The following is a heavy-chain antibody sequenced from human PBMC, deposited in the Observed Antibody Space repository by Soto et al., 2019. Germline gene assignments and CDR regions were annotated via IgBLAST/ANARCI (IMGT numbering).Heavy chain of an antibody. CDR1: GGSISSSSYS. D-gene: IGHD4-17*01. CDR2: IYYSGST. V-gene: IGHV4-39*01. Sequence: QLPLQESGPGLVKPSETLSLTCTVSGGSISSSSYSWGWIRQPPGKGLEWIGSIYYSGSTYYNPSLKSRDTISVDTSKNQFSLKLSSVTAAYTAVYCCARHDDYGDLIDYCGQGTLVTVSS. CDR3: ARHDDYGDLIDY. J-gene: IGHJ4*02.